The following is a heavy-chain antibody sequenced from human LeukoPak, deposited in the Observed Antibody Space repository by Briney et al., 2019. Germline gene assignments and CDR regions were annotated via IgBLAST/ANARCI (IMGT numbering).Heavy chain of an antibody. CDR2: FNWNGGST. J-gene: IGHJ4*02. Sequence: PGGSLRLSCAASGFTFNDYGMSWVRQAPGKGLEWVSGFNWNGGSTGYADSVKGRFTISRDNAKNSLYLQMNSLRAEDTALYYCAAYYYDSSGYLNFDYWGQGTLVTVSS. CDR1: GFTFNDYG. CDR3: AAYYYDSSGYLNFDY. V-gene: IGHV3-20*04. D-gene: IGHD3-22*01.